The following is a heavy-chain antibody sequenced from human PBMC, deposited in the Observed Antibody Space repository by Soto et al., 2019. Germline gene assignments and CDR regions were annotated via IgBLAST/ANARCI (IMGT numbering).Heavy chain of an antibody. J-gene: IGHJ5*02. Sequence: GGSLRLSCAASGFSFKDYYMTWMRQTPEKGLEWISTITSSGGNAYYAASVKGRVTISRDNAHNSLYLQMSGLRAEDTALYYCARDMYNNYVNYFDLWGLGTLVTVSS. V-gene: IGHV3-11*01. D-gene: IGHD1-20*01. CDR3: ARDMYNNYVNYFDL. CDR2: ITSSGGNA. CDR1: GFSFKDYY.